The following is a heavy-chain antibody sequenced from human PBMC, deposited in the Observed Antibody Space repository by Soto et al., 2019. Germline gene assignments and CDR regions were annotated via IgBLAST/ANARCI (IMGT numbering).Heavy chain of an antibody. CDR1: GGSFSGYY. Sequence: QVQLQQWGAGLLKPSETLSLTCAVYGGSFSGYYWAWIRRPPGKGRGWIGEINHSGSTNYNPSLKSRVTISVDTYKNQFSLKLSSVTAADTAVYYCARGQRDFDYWGQGTLVTVSS. D-gene: IGHD6-25*01. V-gene: IGHV4-34*01. J-gene: IGHJ4*02. CDR3: ARGQRDFDY. CDR2: INHSGST.